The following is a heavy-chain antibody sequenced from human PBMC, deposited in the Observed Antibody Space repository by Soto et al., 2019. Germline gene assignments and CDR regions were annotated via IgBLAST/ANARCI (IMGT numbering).Heavy chain of an antibody. D-gene: IGHD5-18*01. Sequence: PGGSLRLSCAASGFTFSNYWMHWVRQAPGKVLEWVSYISSSSITIYYADSVKGRFTISRDNAKNSLYLQMNSLRAEDTAVYYCARDYSSYGPFDYWGQGTLVTVSS. CDR2: ISSSSITI. CDR3: ARDYSSYGPFDY. V-gene: IGHV3-48*01. CDR1: GFTFSNYW. J-gene: IGHJ4*02.